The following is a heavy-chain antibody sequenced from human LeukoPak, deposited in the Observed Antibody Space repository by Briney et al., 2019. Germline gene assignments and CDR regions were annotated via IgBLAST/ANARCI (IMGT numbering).Heavy chain of an antibody. D-gene: IGHD2-15*01. J-gene: IGHJ4*02. V-gene: IGHV1-69*06. CDR2: IIPIFGTA. CDR3: AREVYSVVAAYYDY. Sequence: SVKVACKASGGTFSSYACSWVRQAPGQGLEWMGGIIPIFGTANYAQTFQGRVTITADKSARTAYMELSSLRSEDTAVYYCAREVYSVVAAYYDYWGQGTLVTVSS. CDR1: GGTFSSYA.